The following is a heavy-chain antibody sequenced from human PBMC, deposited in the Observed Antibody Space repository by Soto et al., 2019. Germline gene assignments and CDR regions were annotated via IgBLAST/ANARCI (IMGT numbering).Heavy chain of an antibody. V-gene: IGHV1-8*01. Sequence: ASVKVSCKASGYTFTSYDINWVRQATGQGLEWKGWMNPNSGNTGYAQKFQGRVTMTRNTSISTAYMELSSLRSEDTAVYYCASKVVVGPDLSWFDPWGQGTLVTVSS. CDR3: ASKVVVGPDLSWFDP. CDR1: GYTFTSYD. CDR2: MNPNSGNT. D-gene: IGHD3-22*01. J-gene: IGHJ5*02.